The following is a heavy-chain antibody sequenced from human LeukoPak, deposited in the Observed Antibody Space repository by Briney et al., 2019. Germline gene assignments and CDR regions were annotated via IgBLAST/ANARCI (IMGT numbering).Heavy chain of an antibody. V-gene: IGHV4-4*02. CDR3: AREGGFYRPLDY. CDR1: GGSITTTNW. J-gene: IGHJ4*02. D-gene: IGHD3-3*01. Sequence: KPSGTLSLTCGVSGGSITTTNWRTWVRQPPGKGLEWIGEVHLDGRTNYNPSLESRLTISVDLSENHISLRLTSVTAADTAVYYCAREGGFYRPLDYSGQGTLVTASS. CDR2: VHLDGRT.